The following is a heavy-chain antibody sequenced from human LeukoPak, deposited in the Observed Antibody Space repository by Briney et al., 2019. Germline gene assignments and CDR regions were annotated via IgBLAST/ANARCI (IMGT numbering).Heavy chain of an antibody. CDR1: GFTFSSYA. D-gene: IGHD3-22*01. CDR3: TTELITLDAFDI. CDR2: IKSKTDGGTT. Sequence: PGGSLRLSCAVSGFTFSSYAMTWVRQAPGKGLEWVGHIKSKTDGGTTDYAAPVKGRFTISRDDSKNTLYLQMNSLKTEDTAVYYCTTELITLDAFDIWGQGTMVTVSS. J-gene: IGHJ3*02. V-gene: IGHV3-15*01.